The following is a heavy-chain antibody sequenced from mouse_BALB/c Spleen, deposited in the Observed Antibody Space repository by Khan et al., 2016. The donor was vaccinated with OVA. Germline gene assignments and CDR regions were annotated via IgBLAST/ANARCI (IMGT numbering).Heavy chain of an antibody. D-gene: IGHD1-1*01. CDR1: GYSIASDYA. J-gene: IGHJ2*01. CDR2: ISYSGNT. CDR3: ARVYGGDFDY. Sequence: VQLKESGPGLVKPSQSLSLTCTVTGYSIASDYAWNWIRQFPGNKLEWMGFISYSGNTNYNPSLKSRISITRDTSKNQFFLQLNSVTSEDTATYYCARVYGGDFDYWSQGTTLTVSS. V-gene: IGHV3-2*02.